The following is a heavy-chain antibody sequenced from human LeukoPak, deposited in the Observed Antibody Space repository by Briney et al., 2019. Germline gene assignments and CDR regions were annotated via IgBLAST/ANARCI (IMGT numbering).Heavy chain of an antibody. CDR2: INWNGGST. D-gene: IGHD2-2*01. CDR3: ARAGSTSFYYYYYYMDV. CDR1: GFTFDDYG. Sequence: GGSLRLSCAASGFTFDDYGMSWVRQAPGKGLEWVSGINWNGGSTGYADSVKGRFTISRDNAKNSLYLQMNSLRAEDTALYYCARAGSTSFYYYYYYMDVWGKGTMVTVSS. J-gene: IGHJ6*03. V-gene: IGHV3-20*04.